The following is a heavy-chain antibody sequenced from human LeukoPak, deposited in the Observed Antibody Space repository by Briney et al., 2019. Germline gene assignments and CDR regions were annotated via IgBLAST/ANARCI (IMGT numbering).Heavy chain of an antibody. J-gene: IGHJ5*02. CDR1: GGSLSSYY. V-gene: IGHV4-4*07. Sequence: SETLSITCTVSGGSLSSYYWSWIRQPAGKGLEWIGRIYTSGSTSYNPSLKSRVTMSVDTSKNQFSLKLSSVTAADTAVYYCARDRYYDTSGRFEPWGQGTLVTVSS. CDR3: ARDRYYDTSGRFEP. D-gene: IGHD3-22*01. CDR2: IYTSGST.